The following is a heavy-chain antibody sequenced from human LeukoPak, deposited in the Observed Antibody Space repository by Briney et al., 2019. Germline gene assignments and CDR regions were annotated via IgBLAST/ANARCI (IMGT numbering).Heavy chain of an antibody. J-gene: IGHJ6*02. CDR2: IYHNGTL. V-gene: IGHV4-4*02. CDR3: ATAPILRGEGGEHYKYGMDV. Sequence: SGTLSLTCAVSVGSISSGNWWTWVRQSPGKGLEWIGEIYHNGTLNYNPSLKSRVTISADSFKNHFSLKLTSVTAADTAVYYCATAPILRGEGGEHYKYGMDVWGQGTTVIISS. CDR1: VGSISSGNW. D-gene: IGHD2-2*02.